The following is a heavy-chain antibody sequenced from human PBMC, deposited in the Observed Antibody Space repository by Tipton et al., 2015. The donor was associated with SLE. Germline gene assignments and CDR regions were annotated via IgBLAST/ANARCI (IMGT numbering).Heavy chain of an antibody. CDR3: AREGDITGTTGWFDP. Sequence: TLSLTCTVSGGSISSHYWSWIRQPPGKGLEWIGYIYYTGSTDYNPSLKSRLTISVDTSKNQFSLKLSPVTAADTAVYYCAREGDITGTTGWFDPWGQGTLVTVSS. V-gene: IGHV4-59*11. J-gene: IGHJ5*02. D-gene: IGHD1-7*01. CDR2: IYYTGST. CDR1: GGSISSHY.